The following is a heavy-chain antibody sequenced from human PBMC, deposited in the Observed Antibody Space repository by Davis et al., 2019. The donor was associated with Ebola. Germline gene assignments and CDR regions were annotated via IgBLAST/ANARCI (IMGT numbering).Heavy chain of an antibody. CDR2: INDDGSER. Sequence: PGGSLRLSCASSGFTFSTSWMTWVRQAPGKGLQWVASINDDGSERNYLDSVKGRFTISRDNAKNSLFLQMNSLSADDTALYYCAKTRSAFGIWGQGTMVTVSS. CDR1: GFTFSTSW. V-gene: IGHV3-7*01. D-gene: IGHD1-7*01. CDR3: AKTRSAFGI. J-gene: IGHJ3*02.